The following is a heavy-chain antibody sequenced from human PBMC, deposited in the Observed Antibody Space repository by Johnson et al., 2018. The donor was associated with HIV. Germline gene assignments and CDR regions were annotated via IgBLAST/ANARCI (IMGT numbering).Heavy chain of an antibody. Sequence: QVQLVESGEGVVQPGRSLRLSCAASGFTFSSYGMHWVRQAPGKGLEWVAFIRYDGSNKYYADSVKGRFTISRDNSKNTLYLQMNSLRAEDTAVYYCAKDKDAFDIWGQGTMVTVSS. J-gene: IGHJ3*02. CDR1: GFTFSSYG. CDR2: IRYDGSNK. V-gene: IGHV3-30*02. CDR3: AKDKDAFDI.